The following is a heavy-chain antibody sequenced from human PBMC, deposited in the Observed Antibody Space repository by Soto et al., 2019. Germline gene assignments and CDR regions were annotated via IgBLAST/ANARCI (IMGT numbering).Heavy chain of an antibody. V-gene: IGHV4-34*01. Sequence: SETLALACAVCGGSFSGYYWSWIRQHPGKGLEWIGEINHSGSTNHNPSLKSRVTISVDTSKNQFSLKLSSVTAADTAVYYCASSSGGYYYYYYGMDVWGQGTTVTVSS. CDR1: GGSFSGYY. J-gene: IGHJ6*02. CDR2: INHSGST. CDR3: ASSSGGYYYYYYGMDV.